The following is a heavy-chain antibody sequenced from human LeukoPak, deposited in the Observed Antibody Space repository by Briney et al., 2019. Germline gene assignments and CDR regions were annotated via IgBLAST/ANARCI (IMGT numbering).Heavy chain of an antibody. CDR2: IIPIFGTA. CDR1: GGTFSSYA. D-gene: IGHD5-12*01. J-gene: IGHJ3*02. Sequence: ASVKVSCKASGGTFSSYAISWVRQAPGQGLEWMGGIIPIFGTANYAQKFQGRVTITADESTSTAYMELSSLRSEDTAVYYCARDNSGYPWIWGQGTMVTVSS. CDR3: ARDNSGYPWI. V-gene: IGHV1-69*13.